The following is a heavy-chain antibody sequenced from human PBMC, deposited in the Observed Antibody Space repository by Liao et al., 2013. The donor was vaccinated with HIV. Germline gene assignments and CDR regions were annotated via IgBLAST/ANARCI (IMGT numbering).Heavy chain of an antibody. Sequence: QLQLQESGPGLVKPSETLSLTCSVSGGSISSSSYYWGWIRQSPGKGLEWIGSIYDSGSTYYNPSLKSRVTISVDTSKNQFSLKLSSVTAADTAVYYCARVSYCSGSNCFGLGDAFDIWGQGTMVTVSS. CDR3: ARVSYCSGSNCFGLGDAFDI. D-gene: IGHD2-2*01. V-gene: IGHV4-39*07. J-gene: IGHJ3*02. CDR2: IYDSGST. CDR1: GGSISSSSYY.